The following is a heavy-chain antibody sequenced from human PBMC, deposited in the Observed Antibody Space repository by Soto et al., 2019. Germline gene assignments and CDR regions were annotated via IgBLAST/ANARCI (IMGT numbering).Heavy chain of an antibody. CDR2: IIPIFTRT. J-gene: IGHJ4*02. V-gene: IGHV1-69*01. D-gene: IGHD2-15*01. CDR3: ARDVVRSTAGDS. Sequence: QVQLVQSGTEVKEPGSSVKVSCKASGGTFSTSSFVWVRQGPGQGLEWMGGIIPIFTRTNFAQKFQGRVTFSADESTRTTYMELRSLTSEDTAICYCARDVVRSTAGDSWGQGTLVTVSS. CDR1: GGTFSTSS.